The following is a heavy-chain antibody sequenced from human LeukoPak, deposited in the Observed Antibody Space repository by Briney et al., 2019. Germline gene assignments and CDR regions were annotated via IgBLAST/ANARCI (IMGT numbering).Heavy chain of an antibody. CDR2: ISAYNGNT. CDR3: ARAQYQLLSRWFDP. V-gene: IGHV1-18*01. Sequence: ASVNVSCKASGYTFTSYGISWVRQAPGQGLEWMGWISAYNGNTNYAQKLQGRVTMTTDTSTSTAYMELRSLRSDDTAVYYCARAQYQLLSRWFDPWGQGTLVTVSS. D-gene: IGHD2-2*01. J-gene: IGHJ5*02. CDR1: GYTFTSYG.